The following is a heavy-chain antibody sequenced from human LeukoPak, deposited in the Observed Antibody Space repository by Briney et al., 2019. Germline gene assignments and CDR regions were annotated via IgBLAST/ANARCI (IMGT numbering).Heavy chain of an antibody. Sequence: GRSLRLSCAASGFTFDDYAMHWVRQAPGKGLEWVSGISWNSGSIGYADSVKGRFTISGDNAKNSLYLQMNSLRAEDTALYYCAKDAEQWLVRIDYWGQGTLVTVSS. J-gene: IGHJ4*02. CDR3: AKDAEQWLVRIDY. D-gene: IGHD6-19*01. CDR1: GFTFDDYA. V-gene: IGHV3-9*01. CDR2: ISWNSGSI.